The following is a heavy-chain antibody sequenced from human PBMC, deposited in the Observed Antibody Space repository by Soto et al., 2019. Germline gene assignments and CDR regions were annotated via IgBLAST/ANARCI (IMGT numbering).Heavy chain of an antibody. CDR2: ISAYNGNT. V-gene: IGHV1-18*01. D-gene: IGHD3-16*01. CDR1: GYTFTSYG. Sequence: ASVKVSCKASGYTFTSYGISWVRQAPGQGLEWMGWISAYNGNTNYAQKLQGRVTMTTDTSTSTAYMELRSLRSDDKAVYYCASALGTGGRYRWFDPWRQGLLVPVS. J-gene: IGHJ5*02. CDR3: ASALGTGGRYRWFDP.